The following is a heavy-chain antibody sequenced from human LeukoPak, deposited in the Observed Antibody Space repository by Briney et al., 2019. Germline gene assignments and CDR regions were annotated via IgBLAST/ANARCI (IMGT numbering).Heavy chain of an antibody. CDR3: ARDGSSGWYSDY. Sequence: GGSLRLSCAASGFTVSSNYMSWVRQAPGKGLEWVSVIYSGGSTYYADSVKGRFTISRDNAKNSLYLQMNSLRAEDTAIYHCARDGSSGWYSDYWGQGTLVTVSS. J-gene: IGHJ4*02. V-gene: IGHV3-66*01. D-gene: IGHD6-19*01. CDR1: GFTVSSNY. CDR2: IYSGGST.